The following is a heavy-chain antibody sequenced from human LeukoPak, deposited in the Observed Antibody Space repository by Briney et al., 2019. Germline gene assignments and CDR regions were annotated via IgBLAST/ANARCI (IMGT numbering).Heavy chain of an antibody. Sequence: PGGPLRFSCGASGFAFSSYAMHWVPQAPGKGPSGVAVISYDGSNKYYADSVKGRFTISRDNSKNTLYLQMNSLRAEDTAVYYCARPRGIYGDFLVYWGQGTLVTVSS. CDR1: GFAFSSYA. V-gene: IGHV3-30-3*01. CDR2: ISYDGSNK. D-gene: IGHD4-17*01. CDR3: ARPRGIYGDFLVY. J-gene: IGHJ4*02.